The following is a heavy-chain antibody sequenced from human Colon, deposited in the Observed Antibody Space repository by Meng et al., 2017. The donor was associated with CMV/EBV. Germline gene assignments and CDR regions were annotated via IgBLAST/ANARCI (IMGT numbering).Heavy chain of an antibody. CDR3: VRESQSGSYIYLQH. V-gene: IGHV1-18*01. D-gene: IGHD1-26*01. J-gene: IGHJ1*01. Sequence: QVQLVQHGAEVKKPGASVKVSCKASCYTFTNYGISWVRQAPGQGLEWMGWISAYTGDTYYAQKFQGRVTMTTDTSTSTAYMELRSLRSDDTAVYYCVRESQSGSYIYLQHWGQGTLVTVSS. CDR2: ISAYTGDT. CDR1: CYTFTNYG.